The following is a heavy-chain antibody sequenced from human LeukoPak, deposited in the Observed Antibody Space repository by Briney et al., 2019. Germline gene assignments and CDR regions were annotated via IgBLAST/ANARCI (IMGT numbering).Heavy chain of an antibody. CDR2: IYHSGST. CDR1: GYSISSGYY. Sequence: SETLSLTCTVSGYSISSGYYWGWIRQPPGKGLEWIGSIYHSGSTYYNPSLKSRVTISVDSSRTQFSLKLSSMTAADTAVYYCARDSRGGGPDFDYWGQGTLVTVSS. V-gene: IGHV4-38-2*02. D-gene: IGHD3-16*01. CDR3: ARDSRGGGPDFDY. J-gene: IGHJ4*02.